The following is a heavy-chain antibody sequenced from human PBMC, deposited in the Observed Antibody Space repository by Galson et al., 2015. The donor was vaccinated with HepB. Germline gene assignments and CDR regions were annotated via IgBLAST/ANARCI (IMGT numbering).Heavy chain of an antibody. CDR3: ARGGRPVTTAYMDV. J-gene: IGHJ6*02. D-gene: IGHD4-17*01. CDR2: INAGNGNT. CDR1: GYTFTSYA. V-gene: IGHV1-3*01. Sequence: SCKASGYTFTSYAMHWVRQAPGQRLEWMGWINAGNGNTKYSQKFQGRVTITRDTSASTAYMELSSLRSEDTAVYYCARGGRPVTTAYMDVWGQGTTVTVSS.